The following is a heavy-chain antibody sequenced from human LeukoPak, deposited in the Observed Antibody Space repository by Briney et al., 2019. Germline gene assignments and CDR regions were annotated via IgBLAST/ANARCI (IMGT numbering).Heavy chain of an antibody. V-gene: IGHV3-23*01. CDR3: ANEIRPNDY. D-gene: IGHD4-17*01. CDR1: GFTFTSYS. CDR2: TSDRGDYT. Sequence: GGSLRLSCAASGFTFTSYSMSWVRQAPGKGLEWVSGTSDRGDYTYYADAVKGRFTISRDNSKNTVYLQMNSLRAEDTAVYYCANEIRPNDYWGQGTLVTVSS. J-gene: IGHJ4*02.